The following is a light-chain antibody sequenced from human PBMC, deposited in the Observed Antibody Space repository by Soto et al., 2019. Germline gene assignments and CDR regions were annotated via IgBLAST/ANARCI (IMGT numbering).Light chain of an antibody. V-gene: IGKV3-11*01. CDR2: DAS. CDR1: QSVRSY. CDR3: QQRSSWPRIT. J-gene: IGKJ5*01. Sequence: ESMLTQSPATLSLSPGERATLSCRASQSVRSYLAWYQQKPGQAPRLLIYDASNRAPGIPARFSGSGSGTDFTLTISSLEPDDFAVYYCQQRSSWPRITFGQGTRLYSK.